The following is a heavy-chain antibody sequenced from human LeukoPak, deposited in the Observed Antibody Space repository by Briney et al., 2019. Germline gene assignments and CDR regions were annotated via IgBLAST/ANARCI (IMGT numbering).Heavy chain of an antibody. CDR2: ISGSGGST. V-gene: IGHV3-23*01. CDR3: AKVVRSSWYNFDY. Sequence: GGPVRLSCAASGFIFNNYVMNWVRQTPGKGLEWVSAISGSGGSTYYADSVKGRFTISRDNSKNTLYLQMNSLRAEDTAVYYCAKVVRSSWYNFDYWGQGTLATVSS. CDR1: GFIFNNYV. J-gene: IGHJ4*02. D-gene: IGHD6-13*01.